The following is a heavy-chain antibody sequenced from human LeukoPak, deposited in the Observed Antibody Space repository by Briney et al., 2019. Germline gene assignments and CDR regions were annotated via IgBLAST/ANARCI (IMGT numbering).Heavy chain of an antibody. V-gene: IGHV3-30*17. CDR1: EFTFSNYA. Sequence: GGSLRLSCAVSEFTFSNYALHWVRQPPGKGLEWVAVVSSHGNDGYYADSVRGRFTISRDNSKNTLYLQIDSLRLEDTAIYYCTRDAYNFNDFDYWGQGTLVTVSS. J-gene: IGHJ4*02. CDR2: VSSHGNDG. CDR3: TRDAYNFNDFDY. D-gene: IGHD5-24*01.